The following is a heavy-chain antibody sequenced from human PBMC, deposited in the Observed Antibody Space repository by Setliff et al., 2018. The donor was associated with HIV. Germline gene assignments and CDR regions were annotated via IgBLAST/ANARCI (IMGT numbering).Heavy chain of an antibody. CDR3: ARWHPPYGFWEEDY. CDR2: IFTSGSAFSSGST. D-gene: IGHD3-10*01. V-gene: IGHV4-61*09. Sequence: SETLSLTCTVSGDSISSGRYYWNWIRQPAGKGLDWIGHIFTSGSAFSSGSTYYNPSLKTRVTISVDGSKNQFSLKLKSVTAADTAVYYCARWHPPYGFWEEDYWSQGILVTVSS. J-gene: IGHJ4*02. CDR1: GDSISSGRYY.